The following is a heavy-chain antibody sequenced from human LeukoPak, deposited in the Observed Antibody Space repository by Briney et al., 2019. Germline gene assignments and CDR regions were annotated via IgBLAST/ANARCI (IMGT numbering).Heavy chain of an antibody. D-gene: IGHD6-13*01. J-gene: IGHJ5*02. CDR1: GYTFTTYY. Sequence: VASVKVSCKSSGYTFTTYYIHWVRQAPGQGLEWMGWINPNSGAINYAQKFQGRVTMTRDTSVSTAYMELSRLRSDDTAVYYCARESIAAAGTGFDPWGQGTLVTVSS. V-gene: IGHV1-2*02. CDR2: INPNSGAI. CDR3: ARESIAAAGTGFDP.